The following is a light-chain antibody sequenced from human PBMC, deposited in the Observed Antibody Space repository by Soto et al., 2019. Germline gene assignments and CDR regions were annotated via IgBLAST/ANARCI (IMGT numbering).Light chain of an antibody. V-gene: IGKV3-20*01. J-gene: IGKJ1*01. CDR3: QQYGGSPWT. CDR2: GAS. CDR1: QSVSSSY. Sequence: EIVLTQSPGTLSLSPGERATLSCRASQSVSSSYLAWYQQKPGQAPRLLIYGASSRATGIPDRFSGSGSGTEFTLTISSLQSEDFAIYYCQQYGGSPWTFGQGTKVDIK.